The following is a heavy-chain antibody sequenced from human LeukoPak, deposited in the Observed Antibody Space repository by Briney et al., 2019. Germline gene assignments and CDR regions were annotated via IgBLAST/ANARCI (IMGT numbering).Heavy chain of an antibody. CDR2: ISGSGGST. V-gene: IGHV3-23*01. CDR1: GFTFSSYA. CDR3: AKDLLSVKYYFDY. Sequence: GGSLRLSCAASGFTFSSYAMSWVRQAPGKGLEWVSAISGSGGSTYYADSVKGRFTISRDNSKNTLYLQMNSPRAEDTAVYYCAKDLLSVKYYFDYWGQGTLVTVSS. J-gene: IGHJ4*02.